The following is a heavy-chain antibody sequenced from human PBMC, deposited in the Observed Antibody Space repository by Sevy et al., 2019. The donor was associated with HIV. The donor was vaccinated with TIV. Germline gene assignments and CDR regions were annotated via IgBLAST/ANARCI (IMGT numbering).Heavy chain of an antibody. V-gene: IGHV3-23*01. CDR3: ARVAGSGTYYSGDFDY. Sequence: GGSLRLSCAASGFTFSSYAMSWVRQAPGKGLDWVSGISGSGGSTYYADSVKGRFTISRDNSKNTLYLQMNGLRVEDTAVYYCARVAGSGTYYSGDFDYWGQGTLVTVSS. D-gene: IGHD3-10*01. J-gene: IGHJ4*02. CDR1: GFTFSSYA. CDR2: ISGSGGST.